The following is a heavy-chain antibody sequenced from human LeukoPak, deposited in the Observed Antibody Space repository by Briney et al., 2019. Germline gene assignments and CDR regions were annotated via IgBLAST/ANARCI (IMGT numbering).Heavy chain of an antibody. Sequence: GASVKVSCKASGYTFTNYDNNWVRQATGQGLEWMGWMNPNSDNIGYAQKFQGRVTMTRDTSISTAYMELSSLRSEDTAVYYCARGNYDGYYFDSWGQGTLVTVFS. J-gene: IGHJ4*02. V-gene: IGHV1-8*01. CDR1: GYTFTNYD. CDR3: ARGNYDGYYFDS. CDR2: MNPNSDNI. D-gene: IGHD4-23*01.